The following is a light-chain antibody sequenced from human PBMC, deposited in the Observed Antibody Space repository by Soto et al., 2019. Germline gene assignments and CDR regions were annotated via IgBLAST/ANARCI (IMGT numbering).Light chain of an antibody. V-gene: IGLV3-21*04. CDR2: YDS. CDR3: QVWDSSSDHPAVV. Sequence: SYELTQPPSVSVAPGKTARLTCGGNNIGSKSGHWYQQKPGQAPVLVIYYDSDRPSGIPERFSGSNSGNTAPLTISRVEAGDEADYYCQVWDSSSDHPAVVFGGGTKLTVL. J-gene: IGLJ2*01. CDR1: NIGSKS.